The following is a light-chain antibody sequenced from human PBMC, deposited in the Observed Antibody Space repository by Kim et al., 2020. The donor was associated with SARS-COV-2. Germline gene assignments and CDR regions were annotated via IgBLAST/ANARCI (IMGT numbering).Light chain of an antibody. CDR1: SLRRFY. Sequence: ALEQTVRITCQGDSLRRFYASWYQLKPGQAPVFVLYDENNRPSGIPDRFSGSSSGNTASLTITGARAEDEADYYCNSRDSSGNSYVFGTGTKVTVL. V-gene: IGLV3-19*01. J-gene: IGLJ1*01. CDR2: DEN. CDR3: NSRDSSGNSYV.